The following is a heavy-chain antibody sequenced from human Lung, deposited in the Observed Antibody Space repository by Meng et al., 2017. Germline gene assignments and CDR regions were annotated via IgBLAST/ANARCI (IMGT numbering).Heavy chain of an antibody. V-gene: IGHV1-46*01. CDR1: GYIFTSHY. CDR3: ARDDWFDP. CDR2: INPSGGHT. Sequence: QVQLVQSGAEGRKPGASVKLSCEASGYIFTSHYIHWVRRAPGQGLEWLGVINPSGGHTSYAQKFQGRLSMTTDTSTSTVYMELSSLGSEDTAMYYCARDDWFDPWGQGTLVTVSS. J-gene: IGHJ5*02.